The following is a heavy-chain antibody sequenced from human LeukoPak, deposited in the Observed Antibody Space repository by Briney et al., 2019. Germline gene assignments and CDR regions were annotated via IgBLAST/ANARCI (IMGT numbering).Heavy chain of an antibody. CDR3: ARQSGGNDWRYFDN. D-gene: IGHD5-12*01. Sequence: SSQTLSLTCTVSGGSFSSGSYYWSRIRQPDGKGLEGIGRIYTSGSANYNPSITSRVSISVDTSKNQFSLKLNSVTATDPAIYFCARQSGGNDWRYFDNWGQGTLVTVSS. V-gene: IGHV4-61*02. CDR2: IYTSGSA. J-gene: IGHJ4*02. CDR1: GGSFSSGSYY.